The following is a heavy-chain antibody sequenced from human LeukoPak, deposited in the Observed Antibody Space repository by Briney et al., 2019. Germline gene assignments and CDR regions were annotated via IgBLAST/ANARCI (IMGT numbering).Heavy chain of an antibody. Sequence: GASVKLSCKASGYTFTGYYMHLARHAPGQGLEWMGLINPNSGGTNYAQKFQGRVTMTRDTSISTAYMELSRLRSDDTAVYYCARRGIAAAGLTYFDYWGQGTLVTVSS. J-gene: IGHJ4*02. CDR2: INPNSGGT. D-gene: IGHD6-13*01. CDR3: ARRGIAAAGLTYFDY. V-gene: IGHV1-2*02. CDR1: GYTFTGYY.